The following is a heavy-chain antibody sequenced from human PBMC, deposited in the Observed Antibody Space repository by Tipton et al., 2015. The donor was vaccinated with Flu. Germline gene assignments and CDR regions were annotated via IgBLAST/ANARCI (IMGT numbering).Heavy chain of an antibody. CDR2: ISAYNGNT. CDR3: ARDHPVGIVGATMDY. CDR1: GYTFTSYG. D-gene: IGHD1-26*01. Sequence: QVQLVQSGAEVKKPGASVKVSCKASGYTFTSYGISWVRQAPGQGLEWMGWISAYNGNTNYAQKLQGRVTMTTDTSTSTACMELRSLRSDDTAVYYCARDHPVGIVGATMDYWGQGTLVTVSS. V-gene: IGHV1-18*01. J-gene: IGHJ4*02.